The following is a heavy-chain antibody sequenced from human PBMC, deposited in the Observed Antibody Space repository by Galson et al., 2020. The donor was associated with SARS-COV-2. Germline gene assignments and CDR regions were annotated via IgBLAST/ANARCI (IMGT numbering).Heavy chain of an antibody. CDR2: ISDTATNI. Sequence: GGSLRLPCAASGFIFTNYEMNWVRQAPGKGLEWLSYISDTATNIYYAASVKGRFTIYRDNTKNSVYLQMTSVRAEDTAVYYCASPYLAAASFFVAVELWCRGTMGTVSS. V-gene: IGHV3-48*03. J-gene: IGHJ3*01. D-gene: IGHD6-13*01. CDR1: GFIFTNYE. CDR3: ASPYLAAASFFVAVEL.